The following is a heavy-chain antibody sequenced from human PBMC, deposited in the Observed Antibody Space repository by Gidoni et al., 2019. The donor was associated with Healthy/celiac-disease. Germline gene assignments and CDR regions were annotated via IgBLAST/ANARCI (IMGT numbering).Heavy chain of an antibody. CDR3: ARALGAKGHAFDI. J-gene: IGHJ3*02. D-gene: IGHD1-26*01. CDR2: IIPIFGTA. V-gene: IGHV1-69*01. Sequence: QVQLVQSGAEVKQPGSSVKVSCNASGAPFSSDAISWVRQAPGQGIEWMGGIIPIFGTANYAQKFKGRVTITADESTRTADMELSSLRSEDTAVYYCARALGAKGHAFDICGQRPMVTVSS. CDR1: GAPFSSDA.